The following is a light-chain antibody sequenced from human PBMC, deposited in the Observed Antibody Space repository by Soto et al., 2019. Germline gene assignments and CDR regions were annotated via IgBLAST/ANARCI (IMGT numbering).Light chain of an antibody. CDR1: QSVTTN. V-gene: IGKV3-15*01. J-gene: IGKJ1*01. CDR3: QQYGSSGT. Sequence: EVVMTQSPATLSVSPGERVTFSCRASQSVTTNLAWYQQKPGQAPRLLIYDTSTRATGVPTRFSGSGSGTDFTLTISRLEPEDFAVYYCQQYGSSGTFGQGTKVDIK. CDR2: DTS.